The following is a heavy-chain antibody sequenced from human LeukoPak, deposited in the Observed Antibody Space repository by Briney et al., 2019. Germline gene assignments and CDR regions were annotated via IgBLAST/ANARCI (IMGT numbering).Heavy chain of an antibody. Sequence: GGSLRLSCAASGFTVSSNYMSWVRQAPGKGLEWVSVIYSGGSTYYADSVKGRFTISRDNSKNTLYLQMNSLRAEDTAVYYCASVLRYFDWVWPTDGMDVWGQGTTVTVSS. D-gene: IGHD3-9*01. V-gene: IGHV3-53*01. CDR1: GFTVSSNY. J-gene: IGHJ6*02. CDR2: IYSGGST. CDR3: ASVLRYFDWVWPTDGMDV.